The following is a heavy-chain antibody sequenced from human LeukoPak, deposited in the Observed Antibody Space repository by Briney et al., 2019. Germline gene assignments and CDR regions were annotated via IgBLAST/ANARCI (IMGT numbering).Heavy chain of an antibody. D-gene: IGHD3-10*01. V-gene: IGHV3-7*01. CDR3: ARVVGSYHGSGSYEDY. CDR1: GFTFSSYW. CDR2: IKQDGSEK. Sequence: GGSLRLSCAASGFTFSSYWMSWVRQAPGKGLEWVANIKQDGSEKYYVDSVKGRFTISRDNAKNSLYLQMNSLRAEDTAVYYCARVVGSYHGSGSYEDYWGQGTLVTVSS. J-gene: IGHJ4*02.